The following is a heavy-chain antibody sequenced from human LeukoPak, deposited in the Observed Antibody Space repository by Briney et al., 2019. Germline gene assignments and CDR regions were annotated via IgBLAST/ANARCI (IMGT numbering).Heavy chain of an antibody. D-gene: IGHD3-3*01. CDR1: GVPLRRYW. J-gene: IGHJ4*02. CDR2: ITSVGSST. V-gene: IGHV3-74*01. Sequence: PGGTLRLSPAASGVPLRRYWMHGVPGAPGKGLVCVSRITSVGSSTSYTDPSKGRFTITRDNAKNTLYLQMNSLRAEDTAVYYCARGLEWLFDCWGEGSLVSASS. CDR3: ARGLEWLFDC.